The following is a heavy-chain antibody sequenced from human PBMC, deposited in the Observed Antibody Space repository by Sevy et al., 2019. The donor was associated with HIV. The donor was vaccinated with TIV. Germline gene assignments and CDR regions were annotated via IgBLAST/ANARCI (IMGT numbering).Heavy chain of an antibody. CDR1: GFSFITYA. CDR2: IYGRGGTT. V-gene: IGHV3-23*01. J-gene: IGHJ3*02. D-gene: IGHD3-22*01. Sequence: GGSLRLSCKPSGFSFITYAMNWVRQAPGKGLEWVSTIYGRGGTTYYADSVKGRFTFCKDNSKNTLYLQMDSLGTEDTAIYYCAGPRYDGSGSFDAFDIWGQGTIVTLSS. CDR3: AGPRYDGSGSFDAFDI.